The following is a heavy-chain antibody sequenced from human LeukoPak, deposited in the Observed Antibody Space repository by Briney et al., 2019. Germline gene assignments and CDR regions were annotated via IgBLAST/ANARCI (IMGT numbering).Heavy chain of an antibody. CDR3: ASGDTMIVVANFDY. V-gene: IGHV3-21*01. J-gene: IGHJ4*02. CDR2: ISSSSSYI. Sequence: GGSLRLSCAASGFTFSSYSMNWVRQAPGKGLEWVSFISSSSSYIYYADSVKGRFTISRDNAKNSLYLQMNSLRAEDTAVYYCASGDTMIVVANFDYWGQGTLVTVSS. D-gene: IGHD3-22*01. CDR1: GFTFSSYS.